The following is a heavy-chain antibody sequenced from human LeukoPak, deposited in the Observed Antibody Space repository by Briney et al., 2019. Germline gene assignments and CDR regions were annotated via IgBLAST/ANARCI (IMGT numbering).Heavy chain of an antibody. CDR2: ISGSGGST. V-gene: IGHV3-23*01. J-gene: IGHJ1*01. CDR3: ARDDHTSLYGDVIQH. Sequence: GGSLRLSCAASGFTFSSYAMSWVRQAPGKGLEWVSAISGSGGSTYYADSVKGRFTISRDNSKNTLYLQMNSLRAEDTAVYYCARDDHTSLYGDVIQHWGQGTLVTVSS. D-gene: IGHD4-17*01. CDR1: GFTFSSYA.